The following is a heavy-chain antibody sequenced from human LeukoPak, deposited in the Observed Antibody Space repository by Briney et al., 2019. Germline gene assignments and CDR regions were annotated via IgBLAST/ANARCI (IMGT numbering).Heavy chain of an antibody. D-gene: IGHD1-26*01. CDR3: TTEHTLGKVGAIDY. CDR2: IKSKADGETT. Sequence: PGGSLRLSCAASGFTFNNAWMSWVRQAPGKRLEWVGRIKSKADGETTDYAAPVKDRFTISRDDSKNTLYLQMNSLKTEDTAVYYCTTEHTLGKVGAIDYWGQGTLVTVSS. V-gene: IGHV3-15*01. CDR1: GFTFNNAW. J-gene: IGHJ4*02.